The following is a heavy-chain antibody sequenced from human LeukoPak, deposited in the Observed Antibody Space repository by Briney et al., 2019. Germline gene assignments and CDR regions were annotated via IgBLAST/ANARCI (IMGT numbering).Heavy chain of an antibody. D-gene: IGHD1-26*01. CDR3: ARDKVVGATVLDY. J-gene: IGHJ4*02. CDR1: GFTFSSYE. Sequence: GGSLRLSCAASGFTFSSYEMNWVRQAPGKGLEWVSYISTSGTTIYYADSVKGRFTISRDNAKNSLYLQMNSLRAEDTAVYYCARDKVVGATVLDYWGQGTLVTVSS. CDR2: ISTSGTTI. V-gene: IGHV3-48*03.